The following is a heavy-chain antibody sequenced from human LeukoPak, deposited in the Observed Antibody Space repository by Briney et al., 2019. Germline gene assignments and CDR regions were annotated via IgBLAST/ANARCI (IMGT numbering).Heavy chain of an antibody. D-gene: IGHD3-9*01. V-gene: IGHV3-23*01. J-gene: IGHJ4*02. CDR3: AKDPGGLRYFDWLLGY. CDR2: ISGSGGST. CDR1: GFTFSSYA. Sequence: GGSLRLSCAASGFTFSSYAMSWVRQAPGKGLEWVSAISGSGGSTYYADSVKGRFTISRDNSKNTLYLQMNSLRAEDTAVYYCAKDPGGLRYFDWLLGYWGQGTLVTVSS.